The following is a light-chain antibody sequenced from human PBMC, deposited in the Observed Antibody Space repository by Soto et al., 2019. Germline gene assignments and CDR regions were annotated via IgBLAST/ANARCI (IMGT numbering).Light chain of an antibody. CDR3: HQRSNWPLT. CDR1: QSVNNN. V-gene: IGKV3-11*01. Sequence: EIVLTQSPATLSLSPGERATLSCRASQSVNNNLAWYQQKPGQAPRLLIYDASSRATDIPARFSGSGSGTDFTLTISSLEPEDVATYYCHQRSNWPLTFGGGTKVEIK. J-gene: IGKJ4*01. CDR2: DAS.